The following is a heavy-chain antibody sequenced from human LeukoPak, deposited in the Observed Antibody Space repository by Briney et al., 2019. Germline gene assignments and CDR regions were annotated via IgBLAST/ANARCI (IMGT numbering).Heavy chain of an antibody. V-gene: IGHV4-59*01. CDR3: ARGAAMVDY. Sequence: TSETLSLTYTVSGGSISSYYWSWIRQPPGKGLEWIGYIYYSGSTNYNPSLKSRVTISLDTSKNQFSLKVSSVTAADTAVYYCARGAAMVDYWGQGTLVTVSS. CDR2: IYYSGST. CDR1: GGSISSYY. D-gene: IGHD5-18*01. J-gene: IGHJ4*02.